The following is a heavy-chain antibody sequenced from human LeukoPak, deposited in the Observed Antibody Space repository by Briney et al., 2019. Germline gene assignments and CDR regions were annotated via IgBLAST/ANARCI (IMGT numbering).Heavy chain of an antibody. CDR1: GFTVSSNY. J-gene: IGHJ4*02. V-gene: IGHV3-53*01. CDR3: AKQSAGSAAWYSLHYDF. Sequence: GGSLRLSCAASGFTVSSNYMSWVRQAPGKGLEWVSVIYSGGSTYYADSVKGRFTISRDNSKNTLLLQMNSLRAEDTAVYFCAKQSAGSAAWYSLHYDFWGQGTLVTVSS. CDR2: IYSGGST. D-gene: IGHD6-13*01.